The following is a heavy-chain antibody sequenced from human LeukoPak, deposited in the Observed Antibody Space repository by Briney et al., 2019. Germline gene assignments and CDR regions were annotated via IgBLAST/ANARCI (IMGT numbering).Heavy chain of an antibody. V-gene: IGHV3-30-3*01. Sequence: GRALRLSCAASGFTFSSYAMDWVRQAPGKGLEGVAVISYDGSNKYYADSVKGRFTISRDNSKNTLYLQMNSLRAEDTAVYYCARGDYCTNGVCYDGSFDYWGQGTLVTVSS. D-gene: IGHD2-8*01. CDR3: ARGDYCTNGVCYDGSFDY. CDR1: GFTFSSYA. J-gene: IGHJ4*02. CDR2: ISYDGSNK.